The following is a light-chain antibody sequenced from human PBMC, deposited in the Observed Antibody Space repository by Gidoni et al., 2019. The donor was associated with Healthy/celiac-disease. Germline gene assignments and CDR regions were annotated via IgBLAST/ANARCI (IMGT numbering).Light chain of an antibody. J-gene: IGLJ1*01. V-gene: IGLV2-14*01. CDR2: EVS. CDR1: SSDVGGYNY. Sequence: QSALTQPASVSGSTGQSITISCTGTSSDVGGYNYVSWYQQHPGKAPKLMIYEVSNRPSGVSNRFSGSKSGNTASLTISGLQAEDEADYYCSSYTSSSTRFGTGTKVTVL. CDR3: SSYTSSSTR.